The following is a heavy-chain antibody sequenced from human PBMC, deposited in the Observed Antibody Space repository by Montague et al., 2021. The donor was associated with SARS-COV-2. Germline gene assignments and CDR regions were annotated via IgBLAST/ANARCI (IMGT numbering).Heavy chain of an antibody. D-gene: IGHD4-23*01. V-gene: IGHV4-61*01. CDR2: IYHNGST. Sequence: TLSLTCSVSGGSVSSGSCYWSWIRQPPGKGLESIGYIYHNGSTKYNPSLKSRVTISVDTSKNQFSLKLSSVSVADTAVYYCARGGGNSADYYNYTMDVWGQGTTVTVFS. CDR3: ARGGGNSADYYNYTMDV. CDR1: GGSVSSGSCY. J-gene: IGHJ6*02.